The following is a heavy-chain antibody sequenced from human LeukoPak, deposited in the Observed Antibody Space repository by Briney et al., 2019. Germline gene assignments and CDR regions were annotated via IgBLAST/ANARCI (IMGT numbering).Heavy chain of an antibody. J-gene: IGHJ4*02. CDR1: GFTFSSYG. V-gene: IGHV3-30*02. D-gene: IGHD3-3*01. CDR3: AKDGRITIFGVVILFDY. CDR2: IRYDGSNK. Sequence: PGGSLRLSCAASGFTFSSYGMHWVRQAPGKGLEWVAFIRYDGSNKYYADSVKGRFTISRDNSKNTLYLQMNSLRGEDTAVYYCAKDGRITIFGVVILFDYWGQGTLVTVSS.